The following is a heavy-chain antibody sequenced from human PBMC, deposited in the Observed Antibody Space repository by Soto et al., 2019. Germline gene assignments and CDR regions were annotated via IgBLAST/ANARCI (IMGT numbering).Heavy chain of an antibody. Sequence: CLRLSCAASGFTFSSYGMHWVRQAPGKGLEWVAFISYDGSNKYYEDSVKGRLTISRDNSKNTLYLQMNSLRAEDTAVYYCAKDTVSSSGMTSYFHXWGKATRVTIS. J-gene: IGHJ4*02. V-gene: IGHV3-30*18. CDR1: GFTFSSYG. CDR2: ISYDGSNK. D-gene: IGHD6-19*01. CDR3: AKDTVSSSGMTSYFHX.